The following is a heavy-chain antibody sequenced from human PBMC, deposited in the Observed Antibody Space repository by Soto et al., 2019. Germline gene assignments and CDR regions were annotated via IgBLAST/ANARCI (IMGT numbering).Heavy chain of an antibody. J-gene: IGHJ6*02. V-gene: IGHV4-59*01. CDR1: GGSISSYY. D-gene: IGHD3-22*01. CDR3: ARVVDYYDPYYYYGMDV. Sequence: SETLSLTCTVSGGSISSYYWSWIRQPPGKGLEWIGLIHYSGSTNYNPSHKSRITISVDTSKNQFSQKLTSVAAADTVVFYCARVVDYYDPYYYYGMDVWGQGTTVTVSS. CDR2: IHYSGST.